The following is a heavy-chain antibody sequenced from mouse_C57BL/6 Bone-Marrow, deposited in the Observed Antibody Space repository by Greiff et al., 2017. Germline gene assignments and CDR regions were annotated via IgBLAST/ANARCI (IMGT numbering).Heavy chain of an antibody. J-gene: IGHJ1*03. CDR2: IYWDDDK. CDR3: ARRLYDYWYFDV. CDR1: GFSLSTSGMG. V-gene: IGHV8-6*01. Sequence: QVTLKVSGPGILQPSQTLSLTCSFSGFSLSTSGMGVSWIRHPPGKDLEWLAHIYWDDDKHYNPSLKSQLRISKDTSNNQVFLKITTVGTVDTATSYCARRLYDYWYFDVWGTGTTVTVSS. D-gene: IGHD2-3*01.